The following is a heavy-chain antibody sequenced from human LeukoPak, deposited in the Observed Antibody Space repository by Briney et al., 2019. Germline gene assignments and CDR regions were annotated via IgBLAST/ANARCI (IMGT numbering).Heavy chain of an antibody. D-gene: IGHD3-22*01. CDR3: ARKTFDYDSSGYYWS. CDR1: GGSFSGYY. Sequence: KASETLSLTCAVYGGSFSGYYWSWIRQPPGKGLEWIGEINHSGSTNYNPSLKSRVTISVDTSKNQFSLKLSSVTAADTAVYYCARKTFDYDSSGYYWSWGQGTLVTVSS. V-gene: IGHV4-34*01. J-gene: IGHJ4*02. CDR2: INHSGST.